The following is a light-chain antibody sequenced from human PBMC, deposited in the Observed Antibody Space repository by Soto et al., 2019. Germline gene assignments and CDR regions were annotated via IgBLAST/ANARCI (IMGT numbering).Light chain of an antibody. CDR1: QSVGSSL. CDR3: YHYGSPPQT. J-gene: IGKJ2*01. CDR2: GAS. Sequence: EIVLTQSPGTLSLSPGERATLSCRASQSVGSSLLAWYQQPPGPAPRLLIYGASSRAAVITNRFSGSGSEIDLTLTSSRMEPEAVDVYYRYHYGSPPQTFGQGTKLQIK. V-gene: IGKV3-20*01.